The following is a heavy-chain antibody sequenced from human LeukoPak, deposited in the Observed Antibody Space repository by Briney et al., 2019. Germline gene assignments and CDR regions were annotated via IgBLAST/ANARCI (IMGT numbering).Heavy chain of an antibody. CDR1: GGTFSSYA. CDR2: IIPIFGTA. J-gene: IGHJ5*02. V-gene: IGHV1-69*13. D-gene: IGHD3-22*01. CDR3: ARGYNYGGSSGYYFSSTWFDP. Sequence: SVKVSCKASGGTFSSYAISWVRQAPGQGLEWMGGIIPIFGTANYAQKFQGRVTITADESTSTAYMELSSLRSEDTAVYYCARGYNYGGSSGYYFSSTWFDPWGQGTLVTVSS.